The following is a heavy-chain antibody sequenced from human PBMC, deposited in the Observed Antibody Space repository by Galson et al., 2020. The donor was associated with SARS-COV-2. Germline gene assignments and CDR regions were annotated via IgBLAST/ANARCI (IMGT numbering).Heavy chain of an antibody. CDR3: ARDVRAGGYALFEH. CDR1: GYSISSGYY. D-gene: IGHD2-8*01. J-gene: IGHJ4*02. CDR2: IYHTGST. Sequence: SETLSLTCSLSGYSISSGYYWGWLRQIPGKGLEWIGSIYHTGSTSYNPSLRSRASISVDTSKNQFSLNLSAVTAADTAVYCCARDVRAGGYALFEHWGQGTLVTVSS. V-gene: IGHV4-38-2*02.